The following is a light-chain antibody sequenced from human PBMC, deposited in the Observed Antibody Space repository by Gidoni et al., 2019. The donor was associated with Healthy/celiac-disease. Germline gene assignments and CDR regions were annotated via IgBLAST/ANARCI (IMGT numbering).Light chain of an antibody. CDR2: DAS. V-gene: IGKV3-15*01. Sequence: EIVMTQSPATLSGSPGERANLSCRASQSVSSNLAWYQQKPGQAPRLLIYDASTRATGIPARFSGSGSGTEFTLTISSLQSEDFAVYYCQQYNNWITFGGGTKVEIK. CDR1: QSVSSN. CDR3: QQYNNWIT. J-gene: IGKJ4*01.